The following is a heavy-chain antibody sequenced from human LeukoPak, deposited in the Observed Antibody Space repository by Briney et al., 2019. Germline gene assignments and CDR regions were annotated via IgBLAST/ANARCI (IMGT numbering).Heavy chain of an antibody. D-gene: IGHD4-11*01. Sequence: SETLSLTCTVSGGSISSGGYYWSWIRQHPGKGLEWIGYIYYSGSTYYNPSLKSRVTITVDTSKNQFSLKLSSVTAADTAVYYCARFSVTTGVDYWGQGTLVTVSS. CDR2: IYYSGST. V-gene: IGHV4-31*03. CDR3: ARFSVTTGVDY. CDR1: GGSISSGGYY. J-gene: IGHJ4*02.